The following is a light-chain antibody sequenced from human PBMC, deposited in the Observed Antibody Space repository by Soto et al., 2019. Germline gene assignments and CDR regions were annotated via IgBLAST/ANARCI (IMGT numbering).Light chain of an antibody. V-gene: IGLV3-21*02. Sequence: SYELTQPPSVSVGPGQTATVTCGGNNVGSKSVHWYQQKPGQAPVLVVYDDSDRPSGIPERFSGSNSGNTATLTISRVEAGDEADYYCQVWDTSSDQGVFGTGTKVTAL. CDR1: NVGSKS. CDR3: QVWDTSSDQGV. J-gene: IGLJ1*01. CDR2: DDS.